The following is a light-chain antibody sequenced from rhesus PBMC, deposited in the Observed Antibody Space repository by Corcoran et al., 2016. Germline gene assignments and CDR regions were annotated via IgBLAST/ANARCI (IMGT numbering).Light chain of an antibody. CDR3: QQGHSKPFT. CDR1: QDITNY. J-gene: IGKJ3*01. Sequence: DIQMSQSPSSLSASVGDRVTITCRASQDITNYLYWYQQKPGKAPKFLISYATNLESGVPSRFSGSGSVTEFTLTISSLQPEDFATYYCQQGHSKPFTFGPGTKLDIK. CDR2: YAT. V-gene: IGKV1-32*04.